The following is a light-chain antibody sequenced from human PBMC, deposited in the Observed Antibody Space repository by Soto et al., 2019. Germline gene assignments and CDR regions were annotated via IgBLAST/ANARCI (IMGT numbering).Light chain of an antibody. V-gene: IGKV3-20*01. Sequence: IVLTQSPGTLSLSPGETATLSCRASESLSPHSIAWYQQKPGQAPRLLIYGPSGRATGIPDRISGSGSGTDFTLTISSLEPEDFAVYYCQQRDDWSSVTFGGGTRVEIK. CDR1: ESLSPHS. J-gene: IGKJ4*01. CDR2: GPS. CDR3: QQRDDWSSVT.